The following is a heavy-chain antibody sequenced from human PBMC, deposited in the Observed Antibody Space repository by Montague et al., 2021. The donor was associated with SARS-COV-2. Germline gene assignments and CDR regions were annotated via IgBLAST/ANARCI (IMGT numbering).Heavy chain of an antibody. V-gene: IGHV4-59*01. CDR1: GGSISSYY. J-gene: IGHJ4*02. D-gene: IGHD5-18*01. CDR2: VYYTGTT. CDR3: TREFSDGYTPYFDF. Sequence: SETLSLTCNVSGGSISSYYWSWIRQPPGRGLQWIGYVYYTGTTNYNPSLKSRVTISVDKSKNQFSLTLNSVTAADTAVDYCTREFSDGYTPYFDFWGQGTLVTVSS.